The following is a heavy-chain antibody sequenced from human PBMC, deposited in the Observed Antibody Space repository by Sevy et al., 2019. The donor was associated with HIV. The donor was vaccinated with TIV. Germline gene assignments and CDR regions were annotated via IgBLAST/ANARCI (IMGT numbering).Heavy chain of an antibody. CDR1: EFTFSAYW. D-gene: IGHD3-16*01. Sequence: GGSLRLSCAASEFTFSAYWMAWVRKVPGKGLEWVANLNQDGSGKYPADSVKGRFTISRDKAKNSLYLQMNSVRVEDTGIYYCATDAGGSLVNWGRGTMVTVSS. V-gene: IGHV3-7*01. J-gene: IGHJ3*01. CDR2: LNQDGSGK. CDR3: ATDAGGSLVN.